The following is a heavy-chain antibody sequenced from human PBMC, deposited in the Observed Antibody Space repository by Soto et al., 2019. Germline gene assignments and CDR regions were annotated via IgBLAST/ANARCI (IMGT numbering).Heavy chain of an antibody. CDR1: GYTFTSYD. CDR2: MNPNSGNT. Sequence: ASVKVSCKASGYTFTSYDINWVRQATGQGLEWMGWMNPNSGNTGYAQKFQGRVTMTRNTSISTAYMELSSLRSEDTAVYYCARPSARYCSSTSFIQRGWFDPWGQGTLVTVSS. V-gene: IGHV1-8*01. D-gene: IGHD2-2*01. J-gene: IGHJ5*02. CDR3: ARPSARYCSSTSFIQRGWFDP.